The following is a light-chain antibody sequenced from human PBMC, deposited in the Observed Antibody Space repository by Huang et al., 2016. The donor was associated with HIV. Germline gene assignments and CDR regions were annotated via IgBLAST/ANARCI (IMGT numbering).Light chain of an antibody. Sequence: IQMTQSPTSLSASVGDRVSIVCRASQSIITYVNWYQQKPGKAPKLLISSAPTLHSGVPSRFSGSGSGTEFTLTISGLQLDDVATYYCQQSYSALSSFGPGTRL. CDR3: QQSYSALSS. V-gene: IGKV1-39*01. CDR2: SAP. J-gene: IGKJ5*01. CDR1: QSIITY.